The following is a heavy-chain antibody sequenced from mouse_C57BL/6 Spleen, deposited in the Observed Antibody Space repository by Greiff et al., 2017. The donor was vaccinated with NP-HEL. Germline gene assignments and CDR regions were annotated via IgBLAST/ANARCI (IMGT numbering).Heavy chain of an antibody. CDR3: TRGGGITTVVNLFDY. D-gene: IGHD1-1*01. Sequence: EVMLVESGEGLVKPGGSLKLSCAASGFTFSSYAMSWVRQTPEKRLEWVAYISSGGDYIYYAATVKGRFTISRDNARNTLYLKMSSLKSEDTAMYYCTRGGGITTVVNLFDYWGQGTTRTVSS. V-gene: IGHV5-9-1*02. CDR1: GFTFSSYA. CDR2: ISSGGDYI. J-gene: IGHJ2*01.